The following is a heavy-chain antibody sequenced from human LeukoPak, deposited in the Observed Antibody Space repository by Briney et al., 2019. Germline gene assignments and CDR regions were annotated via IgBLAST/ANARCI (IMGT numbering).Heavy chain of an antibody. V-gene: IGHV4-39*02. CDR2: IYSSGST. Sequence: PSETLSLTCNVSGVSISSSSYYWGWIRQPPGKGLEWIGSIYSSGSTYYNSSLKSRVTISIDTSKNQVSLKLSSVTAADTAVYYCARENIVVVPAAASEPYYYYYYMDVWGKGTTVTVSS. J-gene: IGHJ6*03. CDR3: ARENIVVVPAAASEPYYYYYYMDV. D-gene: IGHD2-2*01. CDR1: GVSISSSSYY.